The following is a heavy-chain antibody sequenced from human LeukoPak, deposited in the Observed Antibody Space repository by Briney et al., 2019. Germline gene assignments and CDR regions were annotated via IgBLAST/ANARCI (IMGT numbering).Heavy chain of an antibody. CDR2: IKQDGSEK. D-gene: IGHD2-2*01. V-gene: IGHV3-7*01. CDR1: GFTFSSYW. Sequence: GGSLRLFCAASGFTFSSYWMSWVRQAPGKGLEWVANIKQDGSEKYYVDSVKGRFTISRDNAKNSLYLQMNSLRAEDTAVYYCARAHHHIVVVPAALPDYWGQGTLVTVSS. J-gene: IGHJ4*02. CDR3: ARAHHHIVVVPAALPDY.